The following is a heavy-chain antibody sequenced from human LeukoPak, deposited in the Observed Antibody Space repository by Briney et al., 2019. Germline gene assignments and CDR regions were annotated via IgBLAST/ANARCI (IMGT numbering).Heavy chain of an antibody. V-gene: IGHV3-23*01. CDR3: AICYRGSDPMFDY. J-gene: IGHJ4*02. D-gene: IGHD3-10*01. CDR2: INGSGAET. Sequence: SCKASGGTFSSYAMSWVREAPGRGLEWVSSINGSGAETWYTDSVKGRFTISRDNSKNTLYLQMNSLRAEDTAVYHCAICYRGSDPMFDYWGQGTLVTVSS. CDR1: GGTFSSYA.